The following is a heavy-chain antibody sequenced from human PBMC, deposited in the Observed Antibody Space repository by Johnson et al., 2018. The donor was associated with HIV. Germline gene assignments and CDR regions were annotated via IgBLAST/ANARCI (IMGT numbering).Heavy chain of an antibody. V-gene: IGHV3-66*01. Sequence: VQLVESGGGLVQPGGSLRLSCAASGFTVSSNYMSWVRQAPGKGLEWVSVIYSGGSTFYAASVKGRFTISRDNSKNTLYLQMNSLRTEDTAVYYCARGLLWFGELLEAFDIWGQGTMVTVSS. CDR1: GFTVSSNY. CDR2: IYSGGST. J-gene: IGHJ3*02. D-gene: IGHD3-10*01. CDR3: ARGLLWFGELLEAFDI.